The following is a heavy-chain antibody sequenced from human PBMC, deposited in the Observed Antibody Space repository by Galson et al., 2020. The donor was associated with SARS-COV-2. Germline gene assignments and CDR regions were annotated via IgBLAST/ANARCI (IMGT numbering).Heavy chain of an antibody. V-gene: IGHV3-15*01. Sequence: GGSLRLPCAASGFTFSNAWMSWVRQAPGKGLEWVGPIKSKTDGGTTDYAAPVKGRFTISRDDSKNTLYLQMNSLKTEDTAVYYCTTFYCGGDCHPPRFDYWGQGTLGTVSS. CDR3: TTFYCGGDCHPPRFDY. J-gene: IGHJ4*02. CDR2: IKSKTDGGTT. CDR1: GFTFSNAW. D-gene: IGHD2-21*02.